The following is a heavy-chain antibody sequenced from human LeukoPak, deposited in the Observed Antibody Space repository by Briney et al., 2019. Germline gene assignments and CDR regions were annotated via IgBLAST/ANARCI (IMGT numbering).Heavy chain of an antibody. Sequence: PGGSLRLSCAASGFTFSSSAMSWVRQAPGKGLERVSAISGSGGSTYYADSVKGRFTISRDNSKNTLYLQMDSLRADDTAVYYCAGNPPFDYWGQGTLVTVSS. CDR2: ISGSGGST. J-gene: IGHJ4*02. CDR3: AGNPPFDY. V-gene: IGHV3-23*01. D-gene: IGHD2/OR15-2a*01. CDR1: GFTFSSSA.